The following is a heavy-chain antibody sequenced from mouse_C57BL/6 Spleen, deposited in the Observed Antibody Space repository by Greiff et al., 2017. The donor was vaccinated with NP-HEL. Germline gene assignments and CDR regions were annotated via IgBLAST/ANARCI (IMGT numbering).Heavy chain of an antibody. CDR2: IRSGGSYT. CDR1: GFTFSSYG. CDR3: ARAGNYRYYIDY. D-gene: IGHD2-1*01. V-gene: IGHV5-6*01. J-gene: IGHJ2*01. Sequence: EVKVVESGGDLVKPGGSLKLSCAASGFTFSSYGMSWVRQTPDKRLEWVATIRSGGSYTYSPDSVKGRFTITRDNAKNTLYLQMSSLKSEDTAMYYCARAGNYRYYIDYWGQGTTLTVSS.